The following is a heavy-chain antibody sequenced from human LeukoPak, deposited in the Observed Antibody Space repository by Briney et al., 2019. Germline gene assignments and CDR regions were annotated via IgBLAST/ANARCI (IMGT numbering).Heavy chain of an antibody. CDR2: INPNSGGT. D-gene: IGHD2-15*01. Sequence: ASVKVSCKASGYTFTGYYMHWVRQAPGQGLEWMGWINPNSGGTNYARKFQGRVTMTRDTSISTAYMELSRLRSDDTAVYYCATILGYCSGGSCYHPDYFDYWGQGTLVTVSS. CDR1: GYTFTGYY. J-gene: IGHJ4*02. V-gene: IGHV1-2*02. CDR3: ATILGYCSGGSCYHPDYFDY.